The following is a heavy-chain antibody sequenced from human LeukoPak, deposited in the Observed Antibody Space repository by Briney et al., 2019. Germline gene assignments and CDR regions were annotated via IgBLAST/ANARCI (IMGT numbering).Heavy chain of an antibody. CDR1: GFTFSSYA. CDR2: ISYDGSNQ. J-gene: IGHJ4*02. D-gene: IGHD6-13*01. Sequence: HPGGSLRLSCAASGFTFSSYAMHWVRQAPGKGLEWVAVISYDGSNQYYADSVKGRFTISRDKSKNTLYLQMNSLRAVDTAVYYCARNFGPYSNILYSLDYWGQGTLVTVSS. CDR3: ARNFGPYSNILYSLDY. V-gene: IGHV3-30-3*01.